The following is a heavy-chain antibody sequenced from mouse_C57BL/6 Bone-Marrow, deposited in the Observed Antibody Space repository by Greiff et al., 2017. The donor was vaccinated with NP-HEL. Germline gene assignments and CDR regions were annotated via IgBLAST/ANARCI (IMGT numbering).Heavy chain of an antibody. CDR3: ARRDYGSSYLAY. D-gene: IGHD1-1*01. V-gene: IGHV5-17*01. Sequence: EVMLVESGGGLVKPGGSLKLSCAASGFTFSDYGMHWVRQAPEKGLEWVAYISSGSSTIYYADTVKGRFTISRDNAKNTLFLQMTSLRSEDTAMYYCARRDYGSSYLAYWGQGTLVTVSA. J-gene: IGHJ3*01. CDR1: GFTFSDYG. CDR2: ISSGSSTI.